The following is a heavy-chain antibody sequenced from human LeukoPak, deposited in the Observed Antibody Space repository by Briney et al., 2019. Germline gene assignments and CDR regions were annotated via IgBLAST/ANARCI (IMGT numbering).Heavy chain of an antibody. J-gene: IGHJ4*02. CDR2: IYYSGST. V-gene: IGHV4-31*03. D-gene: IGHD2-2*01. Sequence: PSETLSLTCTVSGGSISSGGYYWSWIRQHPGKGLKWIGYIYYSGSTYYNPSLKSRVTISVDTSKNQFSLKLSSVTAADTAVYYCARGIVVVPAAYFDYWGQGTLVTVSS. CDR3: ARGIVVVPAAYFDY. CDR1: GGSISSGGYY.